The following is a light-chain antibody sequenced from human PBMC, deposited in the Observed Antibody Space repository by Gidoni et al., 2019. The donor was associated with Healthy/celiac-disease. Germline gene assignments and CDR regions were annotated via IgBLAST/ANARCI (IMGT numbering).Light chain of an antibody. V-gene: IGKV3-20*01. CDR1: QSVSSSY. Sequence: EIVLTQSPGTLSLSPGERATLSGRASQSVSSSYLAWYQQKPGQAPRLLIYGASSRATGIPDRFSGSGSGTDFTLTISRLEPEDFAVYYCQQYGSSPGFGQGTRREIK. CDR3: QQYGSSPG. J-gene: IGKJ5*01. CDR2: GAS.